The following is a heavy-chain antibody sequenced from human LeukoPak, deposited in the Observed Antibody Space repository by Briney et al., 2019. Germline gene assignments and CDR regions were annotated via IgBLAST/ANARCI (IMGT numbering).Heavy chain of an antibody. Sequence: GASVKVSCKASGYTFTSYSISWVRQAPGQGLEWMGWISAYNGNTIYAQKVKGRVTMTRDTSISTAYMELSRLRSDDTAVYYCASTPSGGVIAGGADYWGQGTLVTVSS. CDR2: ISAYNGNT. V-gene: IGHV1-18*01. J-gene: IGHJ4*02. CDR3: ASTPSGGVIAGGADY. D-gene: IGHD3-16*02. CDR1: GYTFTSYS.